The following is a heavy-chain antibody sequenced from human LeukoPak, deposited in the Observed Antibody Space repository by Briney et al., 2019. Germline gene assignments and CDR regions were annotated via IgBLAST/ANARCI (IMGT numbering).Heavy chain of an antibody. CDR2: IIPSFGTA. CDR1: GGTFSSYA. V-gene: IGHV1-69*13. D-gene: IGHD2-2*01. CDR3: ARGGIICSSTSCYAHYYYYYGMDV. Sequence: ASVKVSCKASGGTFSSYAISWVRQAPGQGLEWMGGIIPSFGTANYAQKFQGRVTITADESASTAYMELSSLRSEDMAVYYCARGGIICSSTSCYAHYYYYYGMDVWGQGTTVTVSS. J-gene: IGHJ6*02.